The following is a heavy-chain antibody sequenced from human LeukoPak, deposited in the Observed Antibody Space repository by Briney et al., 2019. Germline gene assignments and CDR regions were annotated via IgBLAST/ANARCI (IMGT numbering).Heavy chain of an antibody. CDR2: FDPEDGET. Sequence: ASVKVSCKVSGYTLTELSMHWVRQAPGKGLEWMGGFDPEDGETIYAQKFQGRVTMTEDTSTDTACMELSSLRSEDTAVYYCATDGTWFGELYGMDVWGQGTTVTVSS. CDR1: GYTLTELS. J-gene: IGHJ6*02. CDR3: ATDGTWFGELYGMDV. D-gene: IGHD3-10*01. V-gene: IGHV1-24*01.